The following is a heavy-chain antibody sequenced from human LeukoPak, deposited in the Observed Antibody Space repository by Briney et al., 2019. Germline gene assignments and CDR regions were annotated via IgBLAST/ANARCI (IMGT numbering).Heavy chain of an antibody. V-gene: IGHV4-59*01. CDR3: ARGPDSPFDY. CDR1: GGSISGYY. CDR2: IYYNGKT. J-gene: IGHJ4*02. D-gene: IGHD2-21*01. Sequence: PSETLSLTCTVSGGSISGYYWSWIRQPPGKGLECIGYIYYNGKTNYNPSPKSRVTISVDTSKNQFSLKLSSVTAADTAMYYCARGPDSPFDYWGQGTLVTVSS.